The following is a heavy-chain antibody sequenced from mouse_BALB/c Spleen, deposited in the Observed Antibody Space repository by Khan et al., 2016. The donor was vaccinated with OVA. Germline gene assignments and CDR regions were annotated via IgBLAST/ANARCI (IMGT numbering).Heavy chain of an antibody. CDR2: IDPFNGGP. CDR3: ARGGLGLRAYAMDY. CDR1: GYSFTTYY. Sequence: VQLQQSGPELMKPGASVKISCKASGYSFTTYYIHWVKQSHGKSLEWIGYIDPFNGGPSYNQKFKGKATLTLDKSSSTAYMHLISLTSEDSAVYYCARGGLGLRAYAMDYWGQGTSGTVSS. D-gene: IGHD3-1*01. J-gene: IGHJ4*01. V-gene: IGHV1S135*01.